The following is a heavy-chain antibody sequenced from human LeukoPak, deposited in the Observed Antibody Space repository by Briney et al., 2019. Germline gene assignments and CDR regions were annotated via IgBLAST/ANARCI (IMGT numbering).Heavy chain of an antibody. J-gene: IGHJ3*02. CDR3: ARERYCSGGSCYPDDAFDI. CDR1: GFTFSSYW. D-gene: IGHD2-15*01. V-gene: IGHV3-7*04. Sequence: GGSLRLSCAASGFTFSSYWMSWVRQAPGKGLEWVANIKQDGSEKYYVDSVKGRFTISRDNAKNSLYLQMNSLRAEDTAVYYCARERYCSGGSCYPDDAFDIWGQGTMVTVSS. CDR2: IKQDGSEK.